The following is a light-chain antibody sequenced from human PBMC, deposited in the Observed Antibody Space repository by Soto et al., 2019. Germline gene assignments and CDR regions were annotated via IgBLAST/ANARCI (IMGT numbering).Light chain of an antibody. J-gene: IGKJ4*01. CDR3: EYYGNTII. CDR2: GTS. CDR1: QSISNNH. V-gene: IGKV3-20*01. Sequence: EIVLTQSPGTLSWSPGERVTPSCRTSQSISNNHLAWYQQKPGQPPRLLIHGTSNRATGIPDRFSGSGSETDFTLTFSRLETEDFAVYYCEYYGNTIIFGGGTKVDI.